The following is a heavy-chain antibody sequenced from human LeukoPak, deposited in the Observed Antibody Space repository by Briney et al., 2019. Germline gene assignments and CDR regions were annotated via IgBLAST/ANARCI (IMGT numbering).Heavy chain of an antibody. CDR3: ATTRRGDSIDY. J-gene: IGHJ4*02. CDR2: IKDNGAGGTT. D-gene: IGHD2-21*02. Sequence: GGSLRLSCGGSGFTFSHAWLSWVRQAPGKGLEWVGRIKDNGAGGTTGYAAPVKGRFTISRDDSKSTMYMDMESLKTEDTAVYYCATTRRGDSIDYWGQGTLVTVSS. V-gene: IGHV3-15*01. CDR1: GFTFSHAW.